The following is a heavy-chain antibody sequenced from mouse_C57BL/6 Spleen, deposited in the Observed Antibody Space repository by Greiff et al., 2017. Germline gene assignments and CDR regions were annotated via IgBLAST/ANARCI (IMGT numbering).Heavy chain of an antibody. CDR1: GYTFTGYW. V-gene: IGHV1-9*01. D-gene: IGHD3-2*02. Sequence: QVQLQQSGAELMKPGASVKLSCKATGYTFTGYWIEWVKQRPGHGLEWIGEILPGSGSTNYNEKFKGKATLTVDKSSSTAYMQLSSLTSEDSAVYDCARYPEAHYYAMDYWGQGTSVTVSS. J-gene: IGHJ4*01. CDR2: ILPGSGST. CDR3: ARYPEAHYYAMDY.